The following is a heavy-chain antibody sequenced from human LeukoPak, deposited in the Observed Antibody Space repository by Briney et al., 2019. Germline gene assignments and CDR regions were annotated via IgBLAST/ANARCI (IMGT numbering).Heavy chain of an antibody. CDR1: GFTFSSYG. CDR2: IRYDGSNK. V-gene: IGHV3-30*02. Sequence: PGGSLRLSCAASGFTFSSYGMHWVRQAPGKGLEWVAFIRYDGSNKYYADSVKGRFTISRDNSKKTLYLQMNSPRPEDTAVYYCAKDFSVYYYDSRVLDYWGQGTLATVSS. D-gene: IGHD3-22*01. CDR3: AKDFSVYYYDSRVLDY. J-gene: IGHJ4*02.